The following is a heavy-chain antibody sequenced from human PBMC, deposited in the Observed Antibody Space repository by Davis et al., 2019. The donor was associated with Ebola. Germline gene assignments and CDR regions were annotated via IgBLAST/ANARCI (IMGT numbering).Heavy chain of an antibody. Sequence: GESLKISCAASGFTFSSYGMHWVRQAPGKGLEWVAVIWYDGSNKYYADSVKGRFTISRDNSKNTLYLQMNSLRAEDTAVYYCARDMAPTVTYYYYGMDVWGQGTTVTVSS. CDR3: ARDMAPTVTYYYYGMDV. CDR1: GFTFSSYG. V-gene: IGHV3-33*01. J-gene: IGHJ6*02. D-gene: IGHD4-17*01. CDR2: IWYDGSNK.